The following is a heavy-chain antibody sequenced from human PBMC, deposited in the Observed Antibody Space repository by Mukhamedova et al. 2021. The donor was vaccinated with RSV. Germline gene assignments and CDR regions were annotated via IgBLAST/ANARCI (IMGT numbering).Heavy chain of an antibody. J-gene: IGHJ6*02. CDR3: AKHKGSYIIGYYYGMDV. V-gene: IGHV4-39*01. D-gene: IGHD2/OR15-2a*01. CDR2: GNT. Sequence: GNTYYNPSLKSRVAISLDTSKSQFSLTLGSVTAADTAVYYCAKHKGSYIIGYYYGMDVCGQGTTVTVSS.